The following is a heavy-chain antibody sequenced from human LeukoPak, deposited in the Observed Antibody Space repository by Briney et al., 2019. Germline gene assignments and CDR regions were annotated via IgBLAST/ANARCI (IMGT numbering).Heavy chain of an antibody. J-gene: IGHJ3*02. D-gene: IGHD4-23*01. CDR1: GFTFSSYE. Sequence: PGGSLRLSCAASGFTFSSYELNWVRQAPGKGLEWVSYISSSGSTIKYADSVKGRFTISRGSAKNSLYLQMNSLRAEDTAVYYCARGWDYGGAFDIWGQGTMVTVPS. CDR3: ARGWDYGGAFDI. CDR2: ISSSGSTI. V-gene: IGHV3-48*03.